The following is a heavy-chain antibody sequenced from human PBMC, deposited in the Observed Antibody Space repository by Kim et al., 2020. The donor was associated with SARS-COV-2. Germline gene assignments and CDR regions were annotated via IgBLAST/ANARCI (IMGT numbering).Heavy chain of an antibody. J-gene: IGHJ6*02. CDR1: GFTVSSNY. V-gene: IGHV3-53*01. CDR3: ARVGTIFGLSDYYGMDV. CDR2: IYSGGSI. Sequence: GGSLRLSCAASGFTVSSNYMSWVRQAPGKGLEWVSVIYSGGSIYYADSVKGRFTISRYNSKNTLYLKMNSLRAEDTAVDYCARVGTIFGLSDYYGMDVWGQGTTVTVSS. D-gene: IGHD3-3*01.